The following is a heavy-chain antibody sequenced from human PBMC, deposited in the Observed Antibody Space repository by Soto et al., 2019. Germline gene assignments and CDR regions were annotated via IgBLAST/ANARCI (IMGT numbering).Heavy chain of an antibody. CDR1: GYTFTDYY. V-gene: IGHV1-2*02. CDR2: INPKTGGT. J-gene: IGHJ6*02. D-gene: IGHD1-26*01. Sequence: ASVKVSCKASGYTFTDYYMHWVRQAPGQGLEWMGWINPKTGGTNYAQKFQGRVTMTRDTSISTAYMELSRLRSDDTAVYYCARDMGIVGATYYYYGMDVWGQGTTVTVSS. CDR3: ARDMGIVGATYYYYGMDV.